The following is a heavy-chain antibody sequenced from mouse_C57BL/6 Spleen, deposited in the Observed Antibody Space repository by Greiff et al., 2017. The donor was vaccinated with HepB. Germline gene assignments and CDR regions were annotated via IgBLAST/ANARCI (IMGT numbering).Heavy chain of an antibody. CDR2: INPNNGGT. CDR1: GYTFTDYY. D-gene: IGHD1-1*01. Sequence: EVQLQQSGPELVKPGASVKISCKASGYTFTDYYMNWVKQSHGKSLEWIGDINPNNGGTSYNQKFKGKATLTVDKSSSTAYMELRSLTSEDSAVYYCASYGDYYYGSSYGYFDVWGTGTTVTVSS. J-gene: IGHJ1*03. V-gene: IGHV1-26*01. CDR3: ASYGDYYYGSSYGYFDV.